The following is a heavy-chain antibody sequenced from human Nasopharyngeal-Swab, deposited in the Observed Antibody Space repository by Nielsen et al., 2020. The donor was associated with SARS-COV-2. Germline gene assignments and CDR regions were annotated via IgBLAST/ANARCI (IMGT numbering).Heavy chain of an antibody. CDR2: IYYSGST. J-gene: IGHJ4*02. Sequence: WIRQPPGKGLEWIGSIYYSGSTYYNPSLKSRVTISVDTSKNQFSLKLSSVTAADTAVYYCATERAIAVAGTFGAKFDYWGQGTPVTVSS. D-gene: IGHD6-19*01. CDR3: ATERAIAVAGTFGAKFDY. V-gene: IGHV4-39*01.